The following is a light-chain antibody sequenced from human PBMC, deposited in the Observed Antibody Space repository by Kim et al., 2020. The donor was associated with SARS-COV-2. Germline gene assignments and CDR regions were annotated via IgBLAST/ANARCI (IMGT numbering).Light chain of an antibody. CDR3: QVWDSSINHPI. V-gene: IGLV3-21*01. J-gene: IGLJ2*01. CDR1: NIGSKT. CDR2: YGS. Sequence: SYELTQPPSVSVAPGKTARITCGGNNIGSKTVHWYQQKPGQAPVLVIFYGSDRPSGIPERFSGSNSGNTATLTISRVEAGDEADYYCQVWDSSINHPIFGGGTQLTVL.